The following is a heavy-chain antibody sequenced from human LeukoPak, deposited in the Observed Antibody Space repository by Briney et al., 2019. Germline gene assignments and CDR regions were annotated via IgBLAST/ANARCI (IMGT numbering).Heavy chain of an antibody. J-gene: IGHJ1*01. CDR2: ISGSGGST. Sequence: PGGSLRLSCAASGFTFSSYAMSRVRQAPGKGLEWVSAISGSGGSTYYADSVKGRFTISRDNSKNTLYLQMNSLRAEDTAVYYCAKAYYYDSSGLEYFQHWGQGTLVTVSS. V-gene: IGHV3-23*01. CDR1: GFTFSSYA. D-gene: IGHD3-22*01. CDR3: AKAYYYDSSGLEYFQH.